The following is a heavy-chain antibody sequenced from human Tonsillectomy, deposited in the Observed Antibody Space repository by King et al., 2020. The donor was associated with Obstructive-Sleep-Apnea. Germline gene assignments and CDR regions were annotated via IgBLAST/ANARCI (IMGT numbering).Heavy chain of an antibody. CDR3: AGDGGYCGGDCYSPRDFDY. V-gene: IGHV3-48*04. D-gene: IGHD2-21*02. Sequence: VQLVESGGGLVQPGGSLRLSCAASGFTFSSYSMNWVRQAPGKGLEWVSYISSSSSTIYYADSVKGRFTISRDNAKNSLYLQMNSLRAEDTAVYYCAGDGGYCGGDCYSPRDFDYWGQGTLVTVSS. J-gene: IGHJ4*02. CDR2: ISSSSSTI. CDR1: GFTFSSYS.